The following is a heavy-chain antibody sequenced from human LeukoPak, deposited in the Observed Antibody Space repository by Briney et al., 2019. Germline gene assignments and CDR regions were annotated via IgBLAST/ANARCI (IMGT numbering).Heavy chain of an antibody. V-gene: IGHV4-59*01. CDR2: IYYSGST. Sequence: SETLSLTXTVSGGSISSYYWSWIRQPPGKGLEWIGYIYYSGSTNYNPSLKSRVTISVDTSKNQFSLKLSSVTAADTAVYYCARVGILTGLDYWGQGTLVTVSS. D-gene: IGHD3-9*01. J-gene: IGHJ4*02. CDR1: GGSISSYY. CDR3: ARVGILTGLDY.